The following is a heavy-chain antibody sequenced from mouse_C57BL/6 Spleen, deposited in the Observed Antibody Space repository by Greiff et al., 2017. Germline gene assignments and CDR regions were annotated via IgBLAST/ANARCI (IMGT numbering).Heavy chain of an antibody. Sequence: VQLKESGPGLVKPSQSLSLTCSVTGYSITSGYYWNWIRQFPGNKLEWMGYISYDGSNNYNPSLKNRISITRDTSKNQFFLKLNSVTTEDTATYYCARGGGTVVADYWGQGTTLTVSS. V-gene: IGHV3-6*01. CDR1: GYSITSGYY. CDR3: ARGGGTVVADY. D-gene: IGHD1-1*01. J-gene: IGHJ2*01. CDR2: ISYDGSN.